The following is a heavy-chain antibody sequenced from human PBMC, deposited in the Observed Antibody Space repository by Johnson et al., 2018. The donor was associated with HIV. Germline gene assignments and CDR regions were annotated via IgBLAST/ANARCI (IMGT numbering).Heavy chain of an antibody. CDR2: ISSSGSTI. D-gene: IGHD3-16*01. CDR1: GFTFSSYA. V-gene: IGHV3-48*04. Sequence: VQLVESGGGVVQPGRSLRLSCAASGFTFSSYAMHWVRQAPGKGLEWVSYISSSGSTIYYAHSVKGRFTISRDNAKNSLYLQMNSLRAEDTAVYYCAREDPPGLLRRSGAFDIWGQGTMVTVSS. CDR3: AREDPPGLLRRSGAFDI. J-gene: IGHJ3*02.